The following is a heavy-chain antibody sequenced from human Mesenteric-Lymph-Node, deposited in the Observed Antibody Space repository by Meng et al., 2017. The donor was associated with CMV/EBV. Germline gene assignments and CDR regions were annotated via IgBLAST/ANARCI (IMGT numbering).Heavy chain of an antibody. Sequence: SETLSLTCSVSGASISSGGYFWSWIRQHPGKGLEWIGYTYYGANTYYNPSLKSRVSISVDTSKNQLSLKLTSVTAADTAVYYCARGRRITIFGVVTKPIDYWGQGTLVTVSS. CDR3: ARGRRITIFGVVTKPIDY. J-gene: IGHJ4*02. D-gene: IGHD3-3*01. V-gene: IGHV4-31*03. CDR2: TYYGANT. CDR1: GASISSGGYF.